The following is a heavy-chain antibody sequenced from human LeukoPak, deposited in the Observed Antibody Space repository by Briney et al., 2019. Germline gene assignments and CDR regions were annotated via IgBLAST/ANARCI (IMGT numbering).Heavy chain of an antibody. V-gene: IGHV2-5*01. Sequence: SGPALLKPTQTLTLTCTFSGFSLSTSGVGVGWIRQPPGKALEWLALFYWNDDKRYSPSLKSRLTITKDTSKNQVVLTMTDMDPAATATYYCAHRNYYGSNRAFDYWGQGTLVTVSS. J-gene: IGHJ4*02. CDR1: GFSLSTSGVG. D-gene: IGHD3-10*01. CDR2: FYWNDDK. CDR3: AHRNYYGSNRAFDY.